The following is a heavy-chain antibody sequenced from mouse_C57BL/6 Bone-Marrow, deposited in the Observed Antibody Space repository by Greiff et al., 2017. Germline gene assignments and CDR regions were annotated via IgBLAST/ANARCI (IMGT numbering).Heavy chain of an antibody. CDR2: IYPRSGNT. CDR1: GYTFTSYG. CDR3: ARASFITTVVDFDY. V-gene: IGHV1-81*01. Sequence: QVQLQQSGAELARPGASVKLSCKASGYTFTSYGISWVKQRTGQGLEWIGEIYPRSGNTYYNEKFKGKATLTADKSSSTAYMELRILTSEDSAVYFCARASFITTVVDFDYWGQGTTLTVSS. J-gene: IGHJ2*01. D-gene: IGHD1-1*01.